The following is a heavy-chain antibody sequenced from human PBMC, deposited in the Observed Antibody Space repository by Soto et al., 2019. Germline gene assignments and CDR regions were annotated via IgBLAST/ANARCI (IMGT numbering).Heavy chain of an antibody. CDR3: AKGGGGGWYDD. J-gene: IGHJ4*02. V-gene: IGHV3-23*01. Sequence: EVQLLESGGGLVQPGGSPRLSCAASGFTFSSCSMAWVRLAPGKGLEWVSSISGSGTNTYYSDSVRGRFTISRDNSKNTLYLPMNSLRGDDTAVYYCAKGGGGGWYDDWGQGTLVTVSS. CDR2: ISGSGTNT. CDR1: GFTFSSCS. D-gene: IGHD6-19*01.